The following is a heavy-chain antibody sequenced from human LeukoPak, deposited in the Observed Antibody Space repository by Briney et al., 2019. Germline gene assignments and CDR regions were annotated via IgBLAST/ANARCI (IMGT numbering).Heavy chain of an antibody. D-gene: IGHD3-22*01. CDR3: ARAPLFEMGSGYFDT. Sequence: PSQTLSLTCTVSGGPISSGGYYWTWIRQHPGKALEWIGFIDYSGSTQYNPSLQSRVTIYVDMSNNLFSLKVTFVTAADTVVYYCARAPLFEMGSGYFDTWGQGILVSVSS. CDR2: IDYSGST. CDR1: GGPISSGGYY. V-gene: IGHV4-31*03. J-gene: IGHJ5*02.